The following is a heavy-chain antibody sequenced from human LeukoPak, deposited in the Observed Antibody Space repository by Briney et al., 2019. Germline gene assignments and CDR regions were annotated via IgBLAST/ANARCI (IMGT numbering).Heavy chain of an antibody. V-gene: IGHV3-74*01. Sequence: PGESLTLSCTASGFPLSNFWMHWVRQVAGKGLVWVSRIISDGTTTSYAASVKGRFTTSRDNAKNTLYLQMNSLRAEDTAVYYCTRDWRNMAFDYWGQGTLVTVSS. CDR2: IISDGTTT. CDR1: GFPLSNFW. CDR3: TRDWRNMAFDY. D-gene: IGHD2/OR15-2a*01. J-gene: IGHJ4*02.